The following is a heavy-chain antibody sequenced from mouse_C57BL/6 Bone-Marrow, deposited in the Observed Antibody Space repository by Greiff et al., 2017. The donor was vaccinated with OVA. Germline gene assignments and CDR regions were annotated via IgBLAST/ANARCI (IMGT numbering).Heavy chain of an antibody. CDR1: GFTFSDAW. Sequence: EVKLMESGGGLVQPGGSMKLSCAASGFTFSDAWMDWVRQSPEKGLEWVAEIRNKANNHATYYAESVNGRFTISRDDSKSSVYLQMNSLRAEDTGIYYCNYYGSSYVYFDVWGTGTTVTVSS. D-gene: IGHD1-1*01. J-gene: IGHJ1*03. V-gene: IGHV6-6*01. CDR3: NYYGSSYVYFDV. CDR2: IRNKANNHAT.